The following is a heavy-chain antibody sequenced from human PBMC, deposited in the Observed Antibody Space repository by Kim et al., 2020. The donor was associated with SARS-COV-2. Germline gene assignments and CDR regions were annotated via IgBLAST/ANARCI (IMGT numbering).Heavy chain of an antibody. CDR1: GGSISSSSYY. Sequence: SETLSLTCTVSGGSISSSSYYWGWIRQPPGKGLEWIGSIYYSGSTYYNPSLKSRVTISVDTSKNQFSLKLSSVTAADTAVYYCARHLEERLYYYYYMDVWGKGTTVTVSS. J-gene: IGHJ6*03. V-gene: IGHV4-39*01. CDR3: ARHLEERLYYYYYMDV. CDR2: IYYSGST.